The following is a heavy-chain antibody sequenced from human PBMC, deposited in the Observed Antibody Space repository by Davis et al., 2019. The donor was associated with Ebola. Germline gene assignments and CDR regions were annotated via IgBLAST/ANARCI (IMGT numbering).Heavy chain of an antibody. D-gene: IGHD3-16*01. CDR1: GYTFTSYY. CDR3: ARDRPLDFFFGDYYGMDV. V-gene: IGHV1-46*01. Sequence: ADSVKVSCKASGYTFTSYYMHWVRQAPGQGLEWMGIINPSGGSTSYAQKFQGRVTMTTDTSTSTAYMELRSLRSDDTAVYYCARDRPLDFFFGDYYGMDVWGQGTTVTVSS. CDR2: INPSGGST. J-gene: IGHJ6*02.